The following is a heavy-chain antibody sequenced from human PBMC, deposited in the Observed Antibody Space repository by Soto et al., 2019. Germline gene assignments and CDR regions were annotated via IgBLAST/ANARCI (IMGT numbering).Heavy chain of an antibody. D-gene: IGHD1-26*01. CDR3: AKWAGDSYYYYGMDV. J-gene: IGHJ6*02. Sequence: PGGSLRLSCAASGFTFSSYGMHWVRQAPGKGLEWVAVISYDGSNKYYADSVKGRFTISRDNSKNTLYLQMNSLRAEDTAVYYCAKWAGDSYYYYGMDVSGQGTTVTVSS. CDR2: ISYDGSNK. V-gene: IGHV3-30*18. CDR1: GFTFSSYG.